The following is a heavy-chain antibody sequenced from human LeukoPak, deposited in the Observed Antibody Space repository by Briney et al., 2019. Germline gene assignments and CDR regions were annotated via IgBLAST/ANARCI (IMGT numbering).Heavy chain of an antibody. CDR3: ARGYSYGSPFDY. J-gene: IGHJ4*02. V-gene: IGHV3-30-3*01. Sequence: GRSLRLSCAASGFTFSSYAMHWVRQAPGKGREWGAVISNDGSNKYYADSVKGRFTISRDNSKNTLYLQMNSLRAEDTAVYYCARGYSYGSPFDYWGQGTLVTVSS. CDR2: ISNDGSNK. D-gene: IGHD5-18*01. CDR1: GFTFSSYA.